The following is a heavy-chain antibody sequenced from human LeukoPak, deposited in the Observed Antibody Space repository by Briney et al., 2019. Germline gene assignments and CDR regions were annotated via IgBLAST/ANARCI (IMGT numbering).Heavy chain of an antibody. J-gene: IGHJ4*02. CDR1: GYTFTSYD. CDR3: ARSGRESSGPLDY. V-gene: IGHV1-8*01. Sequence: ASVTVSCTASGYTFTSYDNNWVRQPTGQGLEWMGWMNPNSGNTGYAQKFQGRVTMTRNTSISTDYMELSSLRSEDTAVYYCARSGRESSGPLDYWGQGTLVTASS. D-gene: IGHD6-25*01. CDR2: MNPNSGNT.